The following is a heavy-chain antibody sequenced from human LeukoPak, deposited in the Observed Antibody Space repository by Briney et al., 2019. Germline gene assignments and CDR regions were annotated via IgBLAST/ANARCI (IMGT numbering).Heavy chain of an antibody. CDR1: GFTVSSNY. J-gene: IGHJ6*02. D-gene: IGHD2-2*02. CDR2: IYSGGTK. CDR3: AKGGYCSSTSCYNYRRYYYGMDA. V-gene: IGHV3-53*05. Sequence: GGSLRLSRAASGFTVSSNYMSWVRQAPGKGLEWVSVIYSGGTKYYADSVKGRFTISRDNSKNTLYLQMNSLRAEDTAVYYCAKGGYCSSTSCYNYRRYYYGMDAWGQGTTVTVSS.